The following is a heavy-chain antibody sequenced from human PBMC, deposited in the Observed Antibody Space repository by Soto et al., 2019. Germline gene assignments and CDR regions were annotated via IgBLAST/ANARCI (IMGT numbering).Heavy chain of an antibody. D-gene: IGHD3-10*01. V-gene: IGHV6-1*01. Sequence: RSLTCVISGDSVSSNSAGWNWIRQSPSRGLEWLGRTYYKSKWNNDYALSVKSRITINPDTSKNQFSLHLYSVTPEDTAVYYCTGITWFRGMDVWGQGTPVTVSS. CDR2: TYYKSKWNN. CDR3: TGITWFRGMDV. J-gene: IGHJ6*02. CDR1: GDSVSSNSAG.